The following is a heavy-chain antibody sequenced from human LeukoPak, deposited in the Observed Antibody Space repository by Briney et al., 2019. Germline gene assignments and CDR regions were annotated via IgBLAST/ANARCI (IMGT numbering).Heavy chain of an antibody. Sequence: GGSLRLSCAASGFTFDDYGMSWVRQAPGKGLEWVSGINWNGGSTGYADSVKGRFTISRDNAKNSLYLQMNSLRAEDTAVYYCARDGYSSSWSYWGQGTLVTVSS. CDR2: INWNGGST. D-gene: IGHD6-13*01. V-gene: IGHV3-20*04. CDR3: ARDGYSSSWSY. J-gene: IGHJ4*02. CDR1: GFTFDDYG.